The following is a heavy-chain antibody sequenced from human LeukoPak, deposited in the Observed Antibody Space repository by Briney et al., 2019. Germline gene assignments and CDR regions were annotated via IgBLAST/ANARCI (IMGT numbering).Heavy chain of an antibody. CDR3: VKEHEYSYDY. J-gene: IGHJ4*02. V-gene: IGHV3-64D*06. CDR2: ISINGDNT. CDR1: GFTFNNYA. D-gene: IGHD5-18*01. Sequence: GGSLRLSCSASGFTFNNYAMHWVRQAPGKGLEFVSTISINGDNTYYADSVKGRFTISRDNSKNTLYLQVRRLRDEDTAVYYCVKEHEYSYDYWGRGTLVTVSS.